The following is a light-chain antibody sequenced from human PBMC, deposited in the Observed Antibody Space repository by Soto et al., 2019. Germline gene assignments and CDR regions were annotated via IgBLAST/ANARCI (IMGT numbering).Light chain of an antibody. Sequence: EIVMTQSPATLSVAAGERATLSCRASQRIVNHLAWYQQKPGQPPRLLIHGASTRATGIPARFSGSGFGTEFTLTISSLQSEDSAVYWCQQDNYWPLTFGGGTKVEVK. J-gene: IGKJ4*01. CDR3: QQDNYWPLT. CDR1: QRIVNH. CDR2: GAS. V-gene: IGKV3D-15*01.